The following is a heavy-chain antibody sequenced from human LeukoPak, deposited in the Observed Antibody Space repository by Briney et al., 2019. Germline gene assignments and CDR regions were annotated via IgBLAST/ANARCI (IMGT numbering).Heavy chain of an antibody. CDR1: GYSFTSYW. CDR2: IYPGDSDT. D-gene: IGHD3-22*01. CDR3: ARDSSGYYYPDAFDI. J-gene: IGHJ3*02. V-gene: IGHV5-51*01. Sequence: VESLKISCKGSGYSFTSYWIGWVRQMPGKGLEWMGIIYPGDSDTRYSPSFQGQVTISADKSISTAYLQWSSLKASDTAMYYCARDSSGYYYPDAFDIWGQGTMVTVSS.